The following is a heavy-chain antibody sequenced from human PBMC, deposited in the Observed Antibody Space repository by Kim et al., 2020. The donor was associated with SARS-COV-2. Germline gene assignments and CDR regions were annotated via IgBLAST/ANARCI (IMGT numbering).Heavy chain of an antibody. V-gene: IGHV3-23*01. CDR2: ISGSGSNT. D-gene: IGHD6-19*01. CDR3: AKDGEGWLATGWYYFDN. Sequence: GGSLRLSCAASGFTFTNYAMSWVRQAPGKGLEWVSGISGSGSNTYYADSVRGRFSISRDNSEGTLYLQMNSLRAEDTAVYYCAKDGEGWLATGWYYFDNWGQGTLVTVSS. CDR1: GFTFTNYA. J-gene: IGHJ4*02.